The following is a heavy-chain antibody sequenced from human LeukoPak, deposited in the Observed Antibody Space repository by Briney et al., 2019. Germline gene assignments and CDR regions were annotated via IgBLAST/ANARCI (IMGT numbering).Heavy chain of an antibody. CDR1: GFTFSSYE. V-gene: IGHV3-48*03. J-gene: IGHJ3*02. Sequence: GGSLRLSCAASGFTFSSYEMNWVRQAPGKGLEWVSYISSSGSTIYYADSVKGRFTISRDNAKNLLYLQMNSLRAEDTAVYYCARDYPQALWFGQGAFDIWGQGTMVTVSS. CDR3: ARDYPQALWFGQGAFDI. CDR2: ISSSGSTI. D-gene: IGHD3-10*01.